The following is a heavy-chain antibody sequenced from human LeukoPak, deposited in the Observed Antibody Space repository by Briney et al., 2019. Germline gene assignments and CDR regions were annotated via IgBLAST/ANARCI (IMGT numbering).Heavy chain of an antibody. CDR3: AGHHPRNTVDF. J-gene: IGHJ4*02. V-gene: IGHV4-59*08. CDR1: GGSINNYY. D-gene: IGHD2/OR15-2a*01. Sequence: SETLSLTCTVSGGSINNYYWSWVRQPPGKGLEWIAYISDIGSINYNPSLKSRVTISLDTSKNQFSLKLSSVTAADTAVYYCAGHHPRNTVDFWGQGTLATVSS. CDR2: ISDIGSI.